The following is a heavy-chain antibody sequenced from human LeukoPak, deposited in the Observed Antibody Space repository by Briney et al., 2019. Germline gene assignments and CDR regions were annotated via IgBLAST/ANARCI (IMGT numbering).Heavy chain of an antibody. Sequence: SQTLSLTCAISGDXVSRNSVAWNWIRQSPSRGLEWLGRTYYRSKWYHDYAVSVKSRITINPDTSKNQFSLQLNSVTPEDTAVYDCARDHDYGDYGTYEDYWGQGTLVTVSS. CDR2: TYYRSKWYH. V-gene: IGHV6-1*01. D-gene: IGHD4-17*01. J-gene: IGHJ4*02. CDR1: GDXVSRNSVA. CDR3: ARDHDYGDYGTYEDY.